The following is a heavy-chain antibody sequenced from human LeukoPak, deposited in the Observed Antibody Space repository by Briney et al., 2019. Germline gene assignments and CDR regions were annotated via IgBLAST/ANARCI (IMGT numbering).Heavy chain of an antibody. D-gene: IGHD4-11*01. CDR2: ISYDGSNK. V-gene: IGHV3-30*19. CDR1: GFNFNSYG. CDR3: ARDRSDTDSNYIGY. Sequence: GGSLRLSCEASGFNFNSYGMHWVRQAPGKGLEWVAVISYDGSNKYYADSVKGRFNISRDNSKHTLSLQMQSLSAEDRAVFYCARDRSDTDSNYIGYWGQGTLVTVSS. J-gene: IGHJ4*02.